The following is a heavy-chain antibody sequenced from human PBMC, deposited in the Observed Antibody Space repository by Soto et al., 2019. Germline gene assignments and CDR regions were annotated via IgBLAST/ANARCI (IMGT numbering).Heavy chain of an antibody. CDR3: ARDETLGKYYDILTGYYSAWFDP. V-gene: IGHV1-2*02. J-gene: IGHJ5*02. CDR2: INPNSGGT. Sequence: GASVKVSCKASGYTFTGYYMHWVRQAPGQGLEWMGWINPNSGGTNYAQKFQGRVTMTRDTSISTAYMELSRLRSDDTAVYYCARDETLGKYYDILTGYYSAWFDPWGQGTLVTVSS. D-gene: IGHD3-9*01. CDR1: GYTFTGYY.